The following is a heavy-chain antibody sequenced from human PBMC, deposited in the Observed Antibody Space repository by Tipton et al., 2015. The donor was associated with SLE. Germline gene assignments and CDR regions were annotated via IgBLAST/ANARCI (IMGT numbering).Heavy chain of an antibody. V-gene: IGHV3-74*01. CDR1: GFTFSAYE. CDR3: ARDSDGYPDY. Sequence: SLRLSCAASGFTFSAYEMNWVRQAPGKGLVWVSRIKSDGSSIKYADSVKGRFTISTDKAKKTVYLQMNSLRAEDTAVYYCARDSDGYPDYWGQGTLVTVSS. CDR2: IKSDGSSI. J-gene: IGHJ4*02. D-gene: IGHD5-24*01.